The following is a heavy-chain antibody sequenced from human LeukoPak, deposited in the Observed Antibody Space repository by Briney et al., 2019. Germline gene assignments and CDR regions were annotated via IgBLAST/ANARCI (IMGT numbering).Heavy chain of an antibody. V-gene: IGHV4-59*01. CDR1: GGSISSYY. J-gene: IGHJ3*02. CDR3: ARETRLHSGSYSNDAFDI. Sequence: SETLSLTCTVSGGSISSYYWTWIRQPPGKGLEWIGYISYSGSTDYNPSLKSRVTISLDTSKNQFSLRLSSVTAADTAVYYCARETRLHSGSYSNDAFDIWGQGTMVTVSS. D-gene: IGHD1-26*01. CDR2: ISYSGST.